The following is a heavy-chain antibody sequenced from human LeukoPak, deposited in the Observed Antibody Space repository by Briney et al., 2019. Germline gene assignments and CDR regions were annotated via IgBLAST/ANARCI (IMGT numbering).Heavy chain of an antibody. V-gene: IGHV4-38-2*02. CDR3: ARAYSSSWYFNWFDP. CDR2: IYHSGST. D-gene: IGHD6-13*01. CDR1: GYSISSGYY. J-gene: IGHJ5*02. Sequence: SETLSLTCSVSGYSISSGYYWGWIRQPPGKGLEWIRSIYHSGSTYYDPSLKSRVTISVDTSKNQFSLKLSSVTAADTAVYYCARAYSSSWYFNWFDPWGQGTLVTVSS.